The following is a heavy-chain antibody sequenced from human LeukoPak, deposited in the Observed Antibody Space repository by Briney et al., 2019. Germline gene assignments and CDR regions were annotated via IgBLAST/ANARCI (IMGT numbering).Heavy chain of an antibody. CDR3: AKDSRSLPCCVDF. V-gene: IGHV3-23*01. D-gene: IGHD2-15*01. CDR2: ISGSGGST. J-gene: IGHJ4*02. CDR1: GFIFSSYA. Sequence: PGGSLRLSYAASGFIFSSYAMTWVRQAPGKGLEWVSTISGSGGSTYYADSVKGRFTISRDNSKDTVYLQLNSLRAEDTAAYYCAKDSRSLPCCVDFWGQGTLVTVSS.